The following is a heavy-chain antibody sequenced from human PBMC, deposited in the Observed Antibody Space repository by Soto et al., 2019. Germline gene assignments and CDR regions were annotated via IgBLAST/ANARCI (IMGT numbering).Heavy chain of an antibody. V-gene: IGHV4-59*01. D-gene: IGHD1-26*01. CDR2: IYYSGIT. J-gene: IGHJ5*02. CDR3: ARGATRGFDP. CDR1: GGSISGYY. Sequence: NPSETLSLTCTVSGGSISGYYWSWIRQPPGKGLEWIGYIYYSGITNYNPSLRGRVTISVDTSKNQFSLKLSSVTAADTAVYHCARGATRGFDPWGQGTLVTVSS.